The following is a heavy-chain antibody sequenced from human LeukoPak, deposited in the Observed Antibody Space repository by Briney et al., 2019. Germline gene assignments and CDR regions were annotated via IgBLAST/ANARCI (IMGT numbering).Heavy chain of an antibody. CDR3: ARGPLPDNYYDSSGYYF. CDR1: GYTFTSYY. D-gene: IGHD3-22*01. Sequence: GASVKVSCKASGYTFTSYYMHWVRQAPGQGLEWMGIINPSGGSTSYAQKSQGRVTMTRDTSISTAYMELSRLRSDDTAVYYCARGPLPDNYYDSSGYYFWGQGTLVTVSS. J-gene: IGHJ4*02. V-gene: IGHV1-46*01. CDR2: INPSGGST.